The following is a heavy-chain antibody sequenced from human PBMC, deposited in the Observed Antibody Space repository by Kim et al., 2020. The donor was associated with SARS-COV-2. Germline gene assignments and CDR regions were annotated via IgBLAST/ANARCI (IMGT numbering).Heavy chain of an antibody. Sequence: ASVKVSCKASGYTFTGYYMHWVRQAPGQGLEWMGWINPNSGGTNYAQKFQGWVTMTRDTSISTAYMELSRLRSDDTAVYYCARGGGIAAAGRGSGMDVWGQGTTVTVSS. J-gene: IGHJ6*02. CDR1: GYTFTGYY. CDR3: ARGGGIAAAGRGSGMDV. V-gene: IGHV1-2*04. D-gene: IGHD6-13*01. CDR2: INPNSGGT.